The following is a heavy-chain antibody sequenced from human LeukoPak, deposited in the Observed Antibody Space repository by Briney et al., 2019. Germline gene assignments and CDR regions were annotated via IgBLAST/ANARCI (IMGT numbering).Heavy chain of an antibody. CDR2: IWYGGSNK. Sequence: GGSLRLSCAASGFTFSSYGMHWVRQAPGKGLEWVAVIWYGGSNKYYADSVKGRFTISRDNSKNTLYLQMNSLRAEDTAVYYCAKDTDSRGYSYGSFDYWGQGTLVTVSS. CDR1: GFTFSSYG. D-gene: IGHD5-18*01. J-gene: IGHJ4*02. V-gene: IGHV3-30*02. CDR3: AKDTDSRGYSYGSFDY.